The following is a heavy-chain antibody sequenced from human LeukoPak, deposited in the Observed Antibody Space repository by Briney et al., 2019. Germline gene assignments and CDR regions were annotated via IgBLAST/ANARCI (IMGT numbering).Heavy chain of an antibody. D-gene: IGHD4-17*01. Sequence: PSETLSLTCSVSGGSISSSSYYWGWIRQPPGKGLEWIGSIYYSGSTYYNPSLKSRVTISVDTSKNQFSLKLSSVTAADTAVNYRRYPGGDHGEYSDYWGQGTLVTVYS. J-gene: IGHJ4*02. CDR3: RYPGGDHGEYSDY. CDR2: IYYSGST. V-gene: IGHV4-39*01. CDR1: GGSISSSSYY.